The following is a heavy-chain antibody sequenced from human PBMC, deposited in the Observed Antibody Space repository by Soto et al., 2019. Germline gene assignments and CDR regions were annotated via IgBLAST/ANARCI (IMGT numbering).Heavy chain of an antibody. D-gene: IGHD5-12*01. CDR3: ARDTGYDHDAFDI. CDR1: GYTFITSYY. V-gene: IGHV1-46*01. J-gene: IGHJ3*02. CDR2: INPTGTMT. Sequence: ASVKVSCKASGYTFITSYYTHWVRQAPGQVLEWMGIINPTGTMTKYSERFQGRLTMTRDTSTSTDYMELSTLTSEDTAVYFCARDTGYDHDAFDIWGQGTMVTVSS.